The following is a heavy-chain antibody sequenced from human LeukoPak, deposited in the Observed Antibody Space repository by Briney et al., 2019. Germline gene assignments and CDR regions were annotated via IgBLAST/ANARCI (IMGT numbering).Heavy chain of an antibody. CDR2: IYTSGST. V-gene: IGHV4-4*07. CDR3: ARTSSGYRRLDS. CDR1: GGSISSYY. J-gene: IGHJ4*02. Sequence: SETLSLTCTVSGGSISSYYWSWIRQPAGKGLEWIGRIYTSGSTNYNPSLKSRVTMSVDTSKKQFSLQLRSVTAADTAVYYCARTSSGYRRLDSWGQGSLVTVSS. D-gene: IGHD2-2*03.